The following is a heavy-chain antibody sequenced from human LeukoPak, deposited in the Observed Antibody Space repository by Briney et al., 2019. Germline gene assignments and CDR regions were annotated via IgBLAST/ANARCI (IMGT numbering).Heavy chain of an antibody. CDR1: GFSFNSYN. V-gene: IGHV3-21*04. J-gene: IGHJ4*02. CDR3: ARDSRAITAGGTAY. Sequence: PGGSLRLSCAASGFSFNSYNMNWVRQAPGKGLEWLAFISTSSGYKSYADSVEGRFTISRDSFNNTLYLQMNGLRAEDTAVYYCARDSRAITAGGTAYWGQGTLVTVSS. D-gene: IGHD6-13*01. CDR2: ISTSSGYK.